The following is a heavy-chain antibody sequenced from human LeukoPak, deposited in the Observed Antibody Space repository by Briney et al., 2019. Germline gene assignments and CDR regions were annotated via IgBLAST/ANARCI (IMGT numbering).Heavy chain of an antibody. CDR3: AGRARRLLAAAGTPLGY. J-gene: IGHJ4*01. CDR2: INHSGST. D-gene: IGHD6-13*01. Sequence: SETLSLTCAVYGGSFSGYYWSWIRQPPGKGLERIGEINHSGSTNYNPSLKSRVTISVDTSKNQFSLKLSSVTAADTAVYYCAGRARRLLAAAGTPLGYWGQGTLVTVSS. V-gene: IGHV4-34*01. CDR1: GGSFSGYY.